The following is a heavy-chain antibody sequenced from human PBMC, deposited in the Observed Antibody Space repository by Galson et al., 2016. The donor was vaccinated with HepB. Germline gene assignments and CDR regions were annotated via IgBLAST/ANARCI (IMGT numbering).Heavy chain of an antibody. Sequence: LRLSCAASGFTLDHYAMHWVRQAPGKGLEWVSGVSWNSGSIGYADSVKGRFTISRDNAKNSLYLQMNSPRAGDTALYYCAKDSGAYYYDSSGYRRNAFDIWGQGTMVTVSS. J-gene: IGHJ3*02. V-gene: IGHV3-9*01. CDR3: AKDSGAYYYDSSGYRRNAFDI. D-gene: IGHD3-22*01. CDR2: VSWNSGSI. CDR1: GFTLDHYA.